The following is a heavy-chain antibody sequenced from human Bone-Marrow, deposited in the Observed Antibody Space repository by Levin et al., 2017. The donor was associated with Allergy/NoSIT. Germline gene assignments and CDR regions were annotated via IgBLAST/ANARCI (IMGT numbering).Heavy chain of an antibody. Sequence: GESLKISCAASGFTFSDYYMSWIRQAPGKGLEWVSYISSTSSVIHYAASVKGRFTSSRDNAKNSLYLQINSLRPEDTAVYYCTSGVAEYRGVDVWGQGTTVTVSS. V-gene: IGHV3-11*01. J-gene: IGHJ6*02. CDR2: ISSTSSVI. D-gene: IGHD2-8*01. CDR3: TSGVAEYRGVDV. CDR1: GFTFSDYY.